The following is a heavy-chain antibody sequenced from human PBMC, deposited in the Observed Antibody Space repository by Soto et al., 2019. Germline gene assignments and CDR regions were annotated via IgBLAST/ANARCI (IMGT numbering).Heavy chain of an antibody. CDR1: GFTFSNYA. J-gene: IGHJ4*02. D-gene: IGHD3-9*01. CDR3: ARGFATTGYLVDY. V-gene: IGHV3-23*01. Sequence: SGESLKISCAASGFTFSNYAMTWVRQAPGKGLQWVSAISGSGSSTKYADSVKGRFTISRDNSKSTLSLQMNSLRGEDTAVYFCARGFATTGYLVDYWGQGTLVTVSS. CDR2: ISGSGSST.